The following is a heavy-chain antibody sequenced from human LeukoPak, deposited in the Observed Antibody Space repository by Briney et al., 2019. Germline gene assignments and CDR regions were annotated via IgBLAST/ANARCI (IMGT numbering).Heavy chain of an antibody. J-gene: IGHJ4*02. Sequence: GGSLRLSCAASGFTFTTYAMTWVRQAPGKGPEWVSTINGSGGRTYYADSLKGWFTISRDNSKNTLYLQMNSLRAEDTAVYYCAIGPPYGGYSDWGQGTLVTVSS. CDR2: INGSGGRT. CDR1: GFTFTTYA. D-gene: IGHD5-12*01. CDR3: AIGPPYGGYSD. V-gene: IGHV3-23*01.